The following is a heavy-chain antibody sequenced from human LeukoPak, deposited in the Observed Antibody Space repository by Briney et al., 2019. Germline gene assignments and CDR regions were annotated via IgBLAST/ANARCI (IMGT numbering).Heavy chain of an antibody. J-gene: IGHJ4*02. CDR2: IYTSGST. Sequence: SGALSLTCTVSGGSISSYYWSWIRQPPGKGLEWIGYIYTSGSTNYNPSPKSRVTISVDTSKNQFSLRLSSVTAADTAVYYCAGTLHYYDSSGYYGWGQGTLVTVSS. V-gene: IGHV4-4*09. CDR3: AGTLHYYDSSGYYG. CDR1: GGSISSYY. D-gene: IGHD3-22*01.